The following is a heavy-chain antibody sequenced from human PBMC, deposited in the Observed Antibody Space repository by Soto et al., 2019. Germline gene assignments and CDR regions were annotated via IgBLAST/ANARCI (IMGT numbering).Heavy chain of an antibody. V-gene: IGHV1-8*01. Sequence: QAQLVQSGAEVRKPGASVKVSCKASGYTFTTYDINWVRQAPGQGLEWLGWMDPNSGSTGYAQNFQGRITKTRNISRNTAHMELSSLQSEGTAAYYCARERKFDFWRKGLDVWGQESTVTVSS. CDR2: MDPNSGST. D-gene: IGHD3-3*01. CDR3: ARERKFDFWRKGLDV. J-gene: IGHJ6*02. CDR1: GYTFTTYD.